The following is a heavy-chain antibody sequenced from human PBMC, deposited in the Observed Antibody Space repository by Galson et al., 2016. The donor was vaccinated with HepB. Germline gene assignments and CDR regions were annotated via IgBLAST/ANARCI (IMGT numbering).Heavy chain of an antibody. CDR2: IRDSGTT. Sequence: SLRLSCAASGMNVNNAWMTWVRQAPGKGLEWVGRIRDSGTTDYAAPVKGRFTISRDVSRNTLSLQLNSLTTDDTGVYYCATYWSGYCDQWGQGTLVTVSS. J-gene: IGHJ4*01. V-gene: IGHV3-15*01. D-gene: IGHD3-3*01. CDR3: ATYWSGYCDQ. CDR1: GMNVNNAW.